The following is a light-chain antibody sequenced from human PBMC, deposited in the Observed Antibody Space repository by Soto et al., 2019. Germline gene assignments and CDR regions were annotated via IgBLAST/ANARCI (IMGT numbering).Light chain of an antibody. CDR2: QAS. J-gene: IGKJ4*01. CDR1: QSVNRW. V-gene: IGKV1-5*03. CDR3: QQYVAYPLT. Sequence: DIQMTQSPSTLSASEGDRVTITCRASQSVNRWLAWYQQKPGKAPKALIYQASRLESGVPPRFSGSGSGTEFTLTLNSLHPDDFATYYCQQYVAYPLTFGGGTKVEI.